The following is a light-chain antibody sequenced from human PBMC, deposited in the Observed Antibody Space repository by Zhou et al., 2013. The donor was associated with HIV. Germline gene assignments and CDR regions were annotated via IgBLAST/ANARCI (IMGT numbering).Light chain of an antibody. V-gene: IGKV1-5*03. CDR1: QSISSW. CDR3: QQYKSYPWT. CDR2: KAS. Sequence: DIQMTQSPSTLSASVGDRVTITCRASQSISSWLAWYQQKPGKAPKVLIYKASSLESGVPSRFSGSGSGTEFTLTISSLQPDDFATYYCQQYKSYPWTFGQGTKVESK. J-gene: IGKJ1*01.